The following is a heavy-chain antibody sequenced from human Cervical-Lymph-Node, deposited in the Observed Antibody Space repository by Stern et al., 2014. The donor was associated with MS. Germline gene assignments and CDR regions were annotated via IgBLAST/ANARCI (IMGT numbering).Heavy chain of an antibody. CDR1: GFTFSSYP. Sequence: MQLVESGGGVVQAGRSLRLACTTSGFTFSSYPMQWVRQAPGKGLEWVAAISYDGSNEYYADSVKGRFTVSRDNSRNTLYLQMNSLRSEDTAVYHCAKDTVDWGSWHYFDYWGQGTLVTVSS. V-gene: IGHV3-30*18. CDR2: ISYDGSNE. CDR3: AKDTVDWGSWHYFDY. D-gene: IGHD7-27*01. J-gene: IGHJ4*02.